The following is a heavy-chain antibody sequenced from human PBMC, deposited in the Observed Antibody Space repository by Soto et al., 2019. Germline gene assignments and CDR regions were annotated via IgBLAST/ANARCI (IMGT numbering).Heavy chain of an antibody. CDR2: ISAYNGNT. J-gene: IGHJ6*02. V-gene: IGHV1-18*04. Sequence: ASVKVSCKASGYTFTSYGITWVRQAPGQGLEWMGWISAYNGNTNSAQRLQGRVTMTTDTSTSTAYMELRSLRSDDTAVYYCARGAKRQQLGNADYYYYGMDVWGQGTTVTVSS. CDR1: GYTFTSYG. CDR3: ARGAKRQQLGNADYYYYGMDV. D-gene: IGHD6-13*01.